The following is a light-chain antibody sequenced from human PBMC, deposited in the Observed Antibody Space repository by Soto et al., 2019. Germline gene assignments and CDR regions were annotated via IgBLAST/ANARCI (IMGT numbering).Light chain of an antibody. V-gene: IGKV3-20*01. CDR1: QAVSGDY. J-gene: IGKJ5*01. Sequence: EIVLTQSPGTLSSSPGERASLSCRASQAVSGDYLAWYQHKPGQAPRLLMYGASSRATGIPDRFSGSGSGTDFTLTISRLELEDFAVYYCQQYGSSPPITFGQGTRLEIK. CDR3: QQYGSSPPIT. CDR2: GAS.